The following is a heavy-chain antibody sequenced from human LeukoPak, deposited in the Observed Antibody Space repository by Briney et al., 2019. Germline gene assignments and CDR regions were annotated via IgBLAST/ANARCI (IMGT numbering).Heavy chain of an antibody. Sequence: PGGSLRLSCAASGFTFSNAWMSWVRQAPGKGLEWVAVISYDGSNKYYADSVKGRFTISRDNSKNTLYLQMNSLRAEDTAVYYCARGQQNYYYYMDVWGKGTTVTVSS. CDR2: ISYDGSNK. D-gene: IGHD6-13*01. J-gene: IGHJ6*03. CDR3: ARGQQNYYYYMDV. V-gene: IGHV3-30*03. CDR1: GFTFSNAW.